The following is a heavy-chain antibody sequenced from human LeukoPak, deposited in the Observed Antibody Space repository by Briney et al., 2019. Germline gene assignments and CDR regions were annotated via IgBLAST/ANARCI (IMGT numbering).Heavy chain of an antibody. D-gene: IGHD1-26*01. CDR2: ISGYNDDR. J-gene: IGHJ4*02. V-gene: IGHV1-18*01. Sequence: ASVKVSCKASGYTFTSYGISWVRQAPGQGLEWMGWISGYNDDRNYARNLQGRVTMTTDTSTSTAYMELRNLRSDDTAVYYCARDSSGSYFDYWGQGTLVTVSS. CDR3: ARDSSGSYFDY. CDR1: GYTFTSYG.